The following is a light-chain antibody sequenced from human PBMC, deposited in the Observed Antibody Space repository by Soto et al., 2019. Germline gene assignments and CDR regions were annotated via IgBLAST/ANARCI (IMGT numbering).Light chain of an antibody. Sequence: DIQMTQSPSTLSASVGDRVTITCRASQSISSWLAWYQQKPGKAPKLLIYNASSLESGVPSRFSGSGSGTDFTLTISSLQPDVFASYHCQQYNSSPTFGQGTKVEIK. CDR3: QQYNSSPT. V-gene: IGKV1-5*03. CDR2: NAS. J-gene: IGKJ1*01. CDR1: QSISSW.